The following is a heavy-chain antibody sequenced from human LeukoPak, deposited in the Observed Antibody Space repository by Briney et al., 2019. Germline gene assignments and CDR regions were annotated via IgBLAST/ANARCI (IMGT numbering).Heavy chain of an antibody. J-gene: IGHJ4*02. CDR1: GFTLSTYA. CDR3: AKNDYGDY. CDR2: ISGGDDST. D-gene: IGHD3-10*01. V-gene: IGHV3-23*01. Sequence: GGSLRLSCVASGFTLSTYAMNWVRQAPGKGLEWVSGISGGDDSTYYADSVKGRFTISRDNSRNTLYLQMNSLRVEDTVVYYCAKNDYGDYWGQGTPVTVSS.